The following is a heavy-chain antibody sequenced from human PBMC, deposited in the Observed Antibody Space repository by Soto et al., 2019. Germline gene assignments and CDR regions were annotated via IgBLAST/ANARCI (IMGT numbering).Heavy chain of an antibody. CDR1: GDTFTSYG. CDR2: LNAANGDT. CDR3: VRRHVSATGIDWFDP. D-gene: IGHD6-13*01. V-gene: IGHV1-3*01. J-gene: IGHJ5*02. Sequence: ASVKVSCKASGDTFTSYGIHCVRRAPGQMLEWMGWLNAANGDTKYSPKFQGRVTITRDTSASTAYMELTSLRSEDTAVYYCVRRHVSATGIDWFDPWGQGTLVTVSS.